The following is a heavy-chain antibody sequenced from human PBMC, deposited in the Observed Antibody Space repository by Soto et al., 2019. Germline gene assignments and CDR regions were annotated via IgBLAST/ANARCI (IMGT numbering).Heavy chain of an antibody. CDR2: IITVTGPA. CDR1: GSTIRSYV. V-gene: IGHV1-69*01. J-gene: IGHJ6*02. D-gene: IGHD3-10*01. CDR3: AREYYGSGTYGYYGMDV. Sequence: QVQLVKSGAEVRKPGSSVKVSCKASGSTIRSYVIAWVRQAPGQSLEWMGGIITVTGPANYAQKFQGRLTITADEATSTAYMELSSLRSEDTAVYYCAREYYGSGTYGYYGMDVWGQGTTVTVSS.